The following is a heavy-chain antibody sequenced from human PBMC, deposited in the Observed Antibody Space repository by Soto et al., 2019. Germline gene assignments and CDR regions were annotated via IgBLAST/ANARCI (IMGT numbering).Heavy chain of an antibody. CDR1: GFTFSSYS. CDR2: ISGSSSFI. V-gene: IGHV3-21*01. CDR3: ARDPVPQDGEYGVDY. D-gene: IGHD4-17*01. Sequence: EVQLVESGGALVKPGGSLRLSCAASGFTFSSYSMNWVRQAPGKGLEWVSSISGSSSFIYYADSVKGRFTISRDNAENSLHLQMNSLRAEDTAVYYCARDPVPQDGEYGVDYWGQGTLVTVSS. J-gene: IGHJ4*02.